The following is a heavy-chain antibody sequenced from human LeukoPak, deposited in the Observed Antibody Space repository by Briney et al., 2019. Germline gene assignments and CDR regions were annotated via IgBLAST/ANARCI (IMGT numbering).Heavy chain of an antibody. CDR3: ARVPYCSGGSCYKNFDY. V-gene: IGHV1-2*02. D-gene: IGHD2-15*01. CDR1: GYTFTGYY. Sequence: GASVKVSCKASGYTFTGYYMHWVRQAPGQGLEWMGWINPNSGGTNYAQKFQGRVTMIRDTSISTAYMELSRLRSDDTAVYYCARVPYCSGGSCYKNFDYWGQGTLVTVSS. J-gene: IGHJ4*02. CDR2: INPNSGGT.